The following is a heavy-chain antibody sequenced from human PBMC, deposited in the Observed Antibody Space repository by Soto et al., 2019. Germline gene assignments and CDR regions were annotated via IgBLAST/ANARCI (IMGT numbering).Heavy chain of an antibody. V-gene: IGHV1-46*03. CDR3: ARPFYTVTTSGYFQH. D-gene: IGHD4-4*01. CDR2: INPSGGST. J-gene: IGHJ1*01. CDR1: GYTFTSYY. Sequence: GASVKVSCKASGYTFTSYYMHWVRQAPGQGLEWMGIINPSGGSTSYAQKFQGRVTMTRDTSTSTVYMELSSLRSEDTAVYYCARPFYTVTTSGYFQHWGQGTLVTVSS.